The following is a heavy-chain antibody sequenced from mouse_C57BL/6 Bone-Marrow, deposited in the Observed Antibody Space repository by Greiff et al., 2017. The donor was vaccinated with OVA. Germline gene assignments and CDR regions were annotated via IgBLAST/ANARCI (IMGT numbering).Heavy chain of an antibody. V-gene: IGHV1-15*01. CDR1: GYTFTDYE. CDR3: TSYDGYYVAWFAY. D-gene: IGHD2-3*01. Sequence: QVQLQQSGAELVRPGASVTLSCKASGYTFTDYEMHWVKQTPVHGLEWIGAIDPETGGTAYNQKFKGKAILTAYKSSSTAYMELRSLTSEDSAVYYCTSYDGYYVAWFAYWGQGTLVTVSA. CDR2: IDPETGGT. J-gene: IGHJ3*01.